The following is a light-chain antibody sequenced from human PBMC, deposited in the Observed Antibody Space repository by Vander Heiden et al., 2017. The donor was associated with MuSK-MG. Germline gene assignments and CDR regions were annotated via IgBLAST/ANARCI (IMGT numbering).Light chain of an antibody. V-gene: IGKV3-15*01. CDR1: QSVSSN. J-gene: IGKJ1*01. CDR3: QQYNNWRT. CDR2: GAS. Sequence: ELVMTQSPATLSVSPGARATLSCRASQSVSSNLAWYQQKPGQAPRLLIYGASTRATGIPARFSGSGSGTEFTLTISSLQSEDFAVYYCQQYNNWRTFGQGTKVEIK.